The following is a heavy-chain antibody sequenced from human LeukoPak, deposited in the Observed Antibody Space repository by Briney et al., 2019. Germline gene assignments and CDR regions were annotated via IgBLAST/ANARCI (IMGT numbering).Heavy chain of an antibody. CDR1: GGSISRSSYY. Sequence: SETLSLTCTVSGGSISRSSYYWGWIRQPPGKGLEWIGSIYYSGSTYYNPSPKSRVTISVDTSKNQFSLKLSSVTAADTAVYYCARRDRVGAFDIWGQGTMVTVSS. D-gene: IGHD3-22*01. J-gene: IGHJ3*02. V-gene: IGHV4-39*01. CDR3: ARRDRVGAFDI. CDR2: IYYSGST.